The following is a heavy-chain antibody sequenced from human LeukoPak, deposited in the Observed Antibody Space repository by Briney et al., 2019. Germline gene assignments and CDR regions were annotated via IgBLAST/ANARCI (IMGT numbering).Heavy chain of an antibody. Sequence: GGSLRLSCAASGFTFSSYAMHWVRQAPGKGLEWEAVISYDGSNKYYADSVKGRFTISRDNSKNTLYLQMNSLRAEDTAVYYCAKLRYSGSYIDYFDYWGQGTLVTVSS. V-gene: IGHV3-30-3*02. CDR3: AKLRYSGSYIDYFDY. D-gene: IGHD1-26*01. CDR1: GFTFSSYA. CDR2: ISYDGSNK. J-gene: IGHJ4*02.